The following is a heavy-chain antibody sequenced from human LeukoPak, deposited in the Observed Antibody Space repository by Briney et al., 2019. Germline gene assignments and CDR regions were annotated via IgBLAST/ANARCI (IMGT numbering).Heavy chain of an antibody. Sequence: GASVKVSCKASGYTFTGYYMHWVRQAPGQGLEWMGWINPNSGGTNYAQKFQGRVTMTRDTSISTAYMELSRLRSDDTAVYYCARDWGIAAAGPYHYYYMDVWGKGTTVTISS. D-gene: IGHD6-13*01. CDR2: INPNSGGT. CDR1: GYTFTGYY. V-gene: IGHV1-2*02. CDR3: ARDWGIAAAGPYHYYYMDV. J-gene: IGHJ6*03.